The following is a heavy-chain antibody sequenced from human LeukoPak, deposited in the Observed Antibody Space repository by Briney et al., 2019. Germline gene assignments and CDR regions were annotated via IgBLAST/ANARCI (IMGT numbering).Heavy chain of an antibody. CDR2: FYSGGST. CDR1: GDSISDSKYF. Sequence: SETLSLTCTVFGDSISDSKYFWGWIRQPPGKGLEWIGNFYSGGSTYYNPSLKSRVAISEDTSGKQFSLRLGSVAAADTAVYFCARVGSGLNLYYFDYWGQGILVTVSS. CDR3: ARVGSGLNLYYFDY. J-gene: IGHJ4*02. V-gene: IGHV4-39*07. D-gene: IGHD3-3*01.